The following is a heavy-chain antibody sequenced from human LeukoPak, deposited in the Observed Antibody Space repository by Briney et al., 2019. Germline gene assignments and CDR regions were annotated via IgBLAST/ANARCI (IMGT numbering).Heavy chain of an antibody. J-gene: IGHJ4*02. Sequence: FSNAWMXWVRQAXGXGLXWXXRIKSKTDGGTTDYAAPVKGRFTISRDDSKNTLYLQMNSLKTEDTAVYYCTTDLSWEPLDYWGQGTLVTVSS. CDR1: FSNAW. V-gene: IGHV3-15*01. CDR3: TTDLSWEPLDY. CDR2: IKSKTDGGTT. D-gene: IGHD1-26*01.